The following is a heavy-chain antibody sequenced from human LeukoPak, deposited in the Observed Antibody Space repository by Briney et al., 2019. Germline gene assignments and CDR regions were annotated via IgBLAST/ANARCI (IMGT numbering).Heavy chain of an antibody. J-gene: IGHJ5*02. D-gene: IGHD3-10*01. CDR1: GGSISSYY. CDR3: ARSQFYGSGSYQGRWFDP. V-gene: IGHV4-4*07. Sequence: SETLSLTCTVSGGSISSYYWSWIRQPAGKGLEWIGRIYTSGSTNYNPSLKSRVTMSVDTSKNQFSLKLSSVTAADTAVYYCARSQFYGSGSYQGRWFDPWGQGTLVTVSS. CDR2: IYTSGST.